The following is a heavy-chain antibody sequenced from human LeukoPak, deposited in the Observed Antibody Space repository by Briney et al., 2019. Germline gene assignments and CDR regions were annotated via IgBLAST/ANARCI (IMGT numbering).Heavy chain of an antibody. CDR2: IYSSGNT. CDR3: ATRSSSIYYYYGMDV. D-gene: IGHD6-6*01. V-gene: IGHV3-66*02. CDR1: GFTVSSNY. Sequence: GGSLRLSRAASGFTVSSNYMSWVRQAPGKGLEWVSVIYSSGNTCYADSVKGRFTISRDNSKNTLYLQMNSLRPEDTAVYYCATRSSSIYYYYGMDVWGQGTTVTVSS. J-gene: IGHJ6*02.